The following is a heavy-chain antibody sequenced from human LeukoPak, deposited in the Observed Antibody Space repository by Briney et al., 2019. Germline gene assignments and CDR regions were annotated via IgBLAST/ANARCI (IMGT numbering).Heavy chain of an antibody. D-gene: IGHD5-18*01. Sequence: SETLSLTCTVSGGSINSYYWSWIRQTPGKGLEWIGDSYYSGSTNYNPSLKSRVTISVDTSKNQFSLKLNSVTAADTALYYCARAQRGYSFVFDLWGLGTLATVSS. CDR3: ARAQRGYSFVFDL. CDR2: SYYSGST. V-gene: IGHV4-59*01. CDR1: GGSINSYY. J-gene: IGHJ4*02.